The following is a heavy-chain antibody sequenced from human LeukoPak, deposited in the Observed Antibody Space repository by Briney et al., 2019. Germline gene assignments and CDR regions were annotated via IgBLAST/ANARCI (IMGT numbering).Heavy chain of an antibody. V-gene: IGHV1-18*01. CDR1: GGTFSSYA. Sequence: GASVKVSCKASGGTFSSYAISWVRQAPGQGLEWMGWISAYNGNTNYAQKLQGRVTMTTDTSTSTAYMELRSLRSDDTAVYYCARVWVVAATFWYFDLWGRGTLVTVSS. J-gene: IGHJ2*01. CDR3: ARVWVVAATFWYFDL. D-gene: IGHD2-15*01. CDR2: ISAYNGNT.